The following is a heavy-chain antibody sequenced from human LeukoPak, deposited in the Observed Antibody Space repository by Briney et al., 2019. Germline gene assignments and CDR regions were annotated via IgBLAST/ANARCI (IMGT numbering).Heavy chain of an antibody. Sequence: ASVKVSCKASGYTFTSYGISWVRQAPGQGLEWMGWISAYNGNTNYAQKLQGRVTMTTDTSTSTAYMELRSLRSDDTAVYYCAMYYDSSEDYYYGMDVWGQGTTVTVSS. D-gene: IGHD3-22*01. CDR2: ISAYNGNT. CDR1: GYTFTSYG. CDR3: AMYYDSSEDYYYGMDV. J-gene: IGHJ6*02. V-gene: IGHV1-18*01.